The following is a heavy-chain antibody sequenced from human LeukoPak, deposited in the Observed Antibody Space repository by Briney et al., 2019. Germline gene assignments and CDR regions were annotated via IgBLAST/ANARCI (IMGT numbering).Heavy chain of an antibody. Sequence: GGSLRLSCAAPGFTFSSYSMNWVRQAPGKGLEWVSSISSSSSYIYYADSVKGRFTISRDNAKNSLYLQVNSLRAEDTAVYYCARDYYDSSGYYPFDYWGQGTLVTVSS. V-gene: IGHV3-21*01. CDR1: GFTFSSYS. CDR3: ARDYYDSSGYYPFDY. CDR2: ISSSSSYI. D-gene: IGHD3-22*01. J-gene: IGHJ4*02.